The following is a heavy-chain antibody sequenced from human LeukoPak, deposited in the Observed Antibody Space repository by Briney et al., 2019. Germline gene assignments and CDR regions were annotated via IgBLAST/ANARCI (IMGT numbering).Heavy chain of an antibody. CDR2: IKKDGSEK. D-gene: IGHD3-3*01. CDR1: GFTFSSYW. V-gene: IGHV3-7*01. Sequence: GGSLRLSCAASGFTFSSYWMSWVRQAPGKGLEWVANIKKDGSEKFYVDSVKGRFTISRDNAKNSLYLQMGSLRAEDTAVYYCVREAYDDFWSGSWRYYYYMDVWGKGITVTVSS. J-gene: IGHJ6*03. CDR3: VREAYDDFWSGSWRYYYYMDV.